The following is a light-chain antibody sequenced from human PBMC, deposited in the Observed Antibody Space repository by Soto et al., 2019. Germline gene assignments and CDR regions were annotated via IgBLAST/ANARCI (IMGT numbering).Light chain of an antibody. CDR3: SSYAIGGTVV. CDR1: SSDLGAYNH. V-gene: IGLV2-14*03. J-gene: IGLJ2*01. CDR2: NVS. Sequence: QSALTQPSSVSGSPGQSITISCTGTSSDLGAYNHVSWYQHRPGQAPKLVIYNVSNRPSGASNRLSGSKSGSTASLTISGLQPEDEADYYCSSYAIGGTVVFGGGTKVTVL.